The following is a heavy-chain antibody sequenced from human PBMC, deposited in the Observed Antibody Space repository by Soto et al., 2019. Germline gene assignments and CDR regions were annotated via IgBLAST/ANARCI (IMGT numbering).Heavy chain of an antibody. CDR3: ARHGAIYSNSWYDFDY. CDR1: GASVSSDYYH. V-gene: IGHV4-61*01. Sequence: PSETLSLTCTVSGASVSSDYYHWSWARQPPRKGLEWIGYFSDSGNANYHPSLKSRLTISVDMSQNQFSLKLTSVTAADTAVYYCARHGAIYSNSWYDFDYWGQGTLVTVSS. J-gene: IGHJ4*02. CDR2: FSDSGNA. D-gene: IGHD5-18*01.